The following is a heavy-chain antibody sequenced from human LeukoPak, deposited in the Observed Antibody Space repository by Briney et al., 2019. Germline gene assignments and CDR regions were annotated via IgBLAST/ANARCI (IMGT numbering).Heavy chain of an antibody. CDR2: IANDGRDK. Sequence: PGGSLRLSCVASGFTFSNYVMSWVRQAPGKGLEWVAVIANDGRDKKYADSVKGRFTISRDNSKNTLYLQMNSLRAEDTAVYYCAKDGRVAAAAYYFDYWGQGTLATVSS. CDR3: AKDGRVAAAAYYFDY. D-gene: IGHD6-13*01. V-gene: IGHV3-30*18. J-gene: IGHJ4*02. CDR1: GFTFSNYV.